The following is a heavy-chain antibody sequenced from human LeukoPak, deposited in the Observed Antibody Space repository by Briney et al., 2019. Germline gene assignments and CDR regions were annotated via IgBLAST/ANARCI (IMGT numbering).Heavy chain of an antibody. J-gene: IGHJ4*02. CDR2: IYYSGST. Sequence: VKPSETLSLTCTVSGGSISSYYWSWIRQPPGKGXXXXXXIYYSGSTNYNPSLKSRVTISVDTSKNQFSLKLSSVTAADTAVYYCARTRLETDEFYFDYWGQGTLVTVSS. V-gene: IGHV4-59*01. CDR3: ARTRLETDEFYFDY. CDR1: GGSISSYY. D-gene: IGHD3-10*01.